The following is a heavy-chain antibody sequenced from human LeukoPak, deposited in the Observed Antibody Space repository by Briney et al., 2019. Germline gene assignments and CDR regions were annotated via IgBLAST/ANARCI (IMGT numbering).Heavy chain of an antibody. Sequence: ASVKVSCKASGYTFTSYYINWVRQAPGQGPEWMGWMNPNSGNTDYAQRFQGRVTMTRNTSISTAYMELSSLRSEDTAVYYCARGQAGSSGYGPYNWFDPWGQGTLVTVSS. CDR3: ARGQAGSSGYGPYNWFDP. D-gene: IGHD3-22*01. J-gene: IGHJ5*02. CDR2: MNPNSGNT. V-gene: IGHV1-8*01. CDR1: GYTFTSYY.